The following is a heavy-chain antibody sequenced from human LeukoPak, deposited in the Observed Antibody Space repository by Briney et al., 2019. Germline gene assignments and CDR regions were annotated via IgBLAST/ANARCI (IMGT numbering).Heavy chain of an antibody. V-gene: IGHV3-21*01. CDR2: ISSSSSYI. D-gene: IGHD6-19*01. CDR1: GFTFSSYS. J-gene: IGHJ4*02. Sequence: GGSLRLSCAASGFTFSSYSMNWVRQAPGKGLEWVSSISSSSSYIYYADSVKGRSTISRDNAKNSLYLQMNSLRAEDTAVYYCARDSGIAVAAEWGQGTLVTVSS. CDR3: ARDSGIAVAAE.